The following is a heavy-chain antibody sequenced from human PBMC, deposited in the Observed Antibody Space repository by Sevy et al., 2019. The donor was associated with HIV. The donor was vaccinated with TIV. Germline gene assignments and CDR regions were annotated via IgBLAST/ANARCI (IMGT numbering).Heavy chain of an antibody. Sequence: SETLSLTCAVYGGSFSGYYWSWIRQPPGKGLEWIGEINHSGSTNYNPSLKSRVTISVDTSKNQFSLKLSSVTAADTAVYYCARGLPSLTGTTRGPFDPWGQGTLVTVSS. CDR2: INHSGST. V-gene: IGHV4-34*01. D-gene: IGHD1-7*01. CDR1: GGSFSGYY. CDR3: ARGLPSLTGTTRGPFDP. J-gene: IGHJ5*02.